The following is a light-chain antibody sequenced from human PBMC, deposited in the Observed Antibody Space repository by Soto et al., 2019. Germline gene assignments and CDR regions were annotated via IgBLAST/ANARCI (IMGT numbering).Light chain of an antibody. J-gene: IGKJ4*01. CDR1: QDVSSW. V-gene: IGKV1-12*01. CDR2: SAS. CDR3: QPANSFPLT. Sequence: DIQVTQSPSSVSASVGDRVTITCRTSQDVSSWLAWYQQKPGKAPELLIYSASTLQTGVPSRVSGSGSGTDFTLTISSLQPEDFATYYCQPANSFPLTFGGGTKVEIK.